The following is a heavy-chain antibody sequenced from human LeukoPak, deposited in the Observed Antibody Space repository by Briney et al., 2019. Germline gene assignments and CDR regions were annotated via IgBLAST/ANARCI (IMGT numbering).Heavy chain of an antibody. CDR1: GGSFSGYY. J-gene: IGHJ6*02. V-gene: IGHV4-34*01. CDR2: INHSGST. Sequence: SETLSLTCAIYGGSFSGYYWSWLRQPPGKGLEWIGEINHSGSTNYNPSLKSRVTISVDTSKNQFSLKLSSVTAADTAVYYCAREREARYCSSTSCIYYYYGMDVWGQGTTVTVSS. D-gene: IGHD2-2*01. CDR3: AREREARYCSSTSCIYYYYGMDV.